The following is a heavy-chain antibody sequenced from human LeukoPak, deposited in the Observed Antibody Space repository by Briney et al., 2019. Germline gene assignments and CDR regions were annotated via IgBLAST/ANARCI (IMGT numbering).Heavy chain of an antibody. Sequence: GGSLRLSCAASGFTFSSYSMNWVRQAPGKGLEWVSSISSSSSYIYYADSVKGRFTISRDNAKNSLYLQMNSLRAEDTAVYYCASTVAGTPRDYYYYYMDVWGKGTTVTISS. J-gene: IGHJ6*03. CDR3: ASTVAGTPRDYYYYYMDV. CDR2: ISSSSSYI. CDR1: GFTFSSYS. D-gene: IGHD6-19*01. V-gene: IGHV3-21*01.